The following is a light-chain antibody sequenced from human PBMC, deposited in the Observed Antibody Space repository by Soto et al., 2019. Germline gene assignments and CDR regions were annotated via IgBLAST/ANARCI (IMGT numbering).Light chain of an antibody. CDR2: DAS. CDR1: QGISSA. J-gene: IGKJ3*01. V-gene: IGKV1-13*02. CDR3: QQYNSYPQT. Sequence: AIQLTQSPSSLSASVGDRVTITCRASQGISSALAWYQQKPGKAPKLLIYDASSLESGVPSRFSGSGSGTDFTITISRLQTEDFATYYCQQYNSYPQTFGPGTKVDIK.